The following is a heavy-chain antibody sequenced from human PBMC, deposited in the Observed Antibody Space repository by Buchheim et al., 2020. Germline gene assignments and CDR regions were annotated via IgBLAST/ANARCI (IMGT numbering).Heavy chain of an antibody. CDR1: GFTFSSFG. V-gene: IGHV3-30*03. Sequence: QVQLVESGGGVVQPGRSLRLSCAASGFTFSSFGMHWVRQAPGKGLEWVAVISYDGSSKYYAESVKGRFTISRDNSKSTLYLQINSLRAEDTAVYYCARGVGASYYDFWSGYYYYYGMDVWGQGTT. D-gene: IGHD3-3*01. J-gene: IGHJ6*02. CDR2: ISYDGSSK. CDR3: ARGVGASYYDFWSGYYYYYGMDV.